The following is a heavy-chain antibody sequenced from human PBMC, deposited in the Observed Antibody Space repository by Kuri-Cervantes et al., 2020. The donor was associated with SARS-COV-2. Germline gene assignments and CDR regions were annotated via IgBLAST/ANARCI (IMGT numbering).Heavy chain of an antibody. J-gene: IGHJ4*02. Sequence: SETLSLTCSVSGYSISSGFYWAWIRQPPGKGLEWIGSVYQSGRESVDYNPSLESRVTISVDTSKNQFPLKLSSVTAADTAVYYCARHLPTAMVYFDYWGQGTLVTVSS. CDR1: GYSISSGFY. CDR3: ARHLPTAMVYFDY. CDR2: VYQSGRESV. D-gene: IGHD5-18*01. V-gene: IGHV4-38-2*02.